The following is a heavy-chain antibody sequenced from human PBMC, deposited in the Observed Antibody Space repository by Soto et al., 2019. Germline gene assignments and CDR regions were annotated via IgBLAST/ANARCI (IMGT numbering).Heavy chain of an antibody. V-gene: IGHV1-18*04. D-gene: IGHD2-21*01. CDR1: GYTFTSYG. J-gene: IGHJ4*02. CDR2: INAYSGNT. CDR3: AILQIVGATYTFDY. Sequence: GASVKVSCKASGYTFTSYGVSWVRQAPGQGLEWMGWINAYSGNTHYARKFQGRVTMTTDTSTSTAYMELRSLTSDDTAVYHCAILQIVGATYTFDYWGQETQVTVSS.